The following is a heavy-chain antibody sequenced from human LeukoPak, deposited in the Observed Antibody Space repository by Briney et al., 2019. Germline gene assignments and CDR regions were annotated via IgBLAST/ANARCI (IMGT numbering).Heavy chain of an antibody. Sequence: PSETLSLTCTVSGGSISSYYRSWIRQPPGKGLEWIGYIYYSGSTNYNHSLKSRLTISVDTSKNQFSLKLSSVTAADTAVYYCARDSNYYDSRGNDAFDIWGRGNDAFDIWGQGTMVTVSS. J-gene: IGHJ3*02. CDR3: ARDSNYYDSRGNDAFDIWGRGNDAFDI. V-gene: IGHV4-59*01. CDR1: GGSISSYY. D-gene: IGHD3-22*01. CDR2: IYYSGST.